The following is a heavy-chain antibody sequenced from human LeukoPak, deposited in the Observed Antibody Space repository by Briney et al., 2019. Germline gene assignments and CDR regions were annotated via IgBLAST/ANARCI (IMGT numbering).Heavy chain of an antibody. Sequence: PGGSLRLSCAASGFTFSSYGMSWVRQAPGKGLEWVSAISGSGGSTYYADSVKGRFTISRDNSKNTLYLQMNSLRAEDTAVYYCAKMSSSWYAPFDYWGQGTLVTVSS. CDR2: ISGSGGST. CDR3: AKMSSSWYAPFDY. J-gene: IGHJ4*02. CDR1: GFTFSSYG. V-gene: IGHV3-23*01. D-gene: IGHD6-13*01.